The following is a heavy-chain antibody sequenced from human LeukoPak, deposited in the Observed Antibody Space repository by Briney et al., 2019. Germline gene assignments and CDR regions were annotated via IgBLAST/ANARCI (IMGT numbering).Heavy chain of an antibody. V-gene: IGHV3-7*01. J-gene: IGHJ5*02. CDR1: GFTFSSYW. Sequence: GGSLRLSCAASGFTFSSYWMSWVRQAPGKGLEWVANIKQGGSEKYYVDSVKGRFTISRDNAKNSLYLQMNSLRAEDTAVYYCARDVLLWFGELLSAGYGWFDPWGQGTLVTVSS. CDR2: IKQGGSEK. D-gene: IGHD3-10*01. CDR3: ARDVLLWFGELLSAGYGWFDP.